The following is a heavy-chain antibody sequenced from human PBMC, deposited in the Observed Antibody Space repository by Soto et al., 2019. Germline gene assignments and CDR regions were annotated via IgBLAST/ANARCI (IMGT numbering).Heavy chain of an antibody. CDR1: GYTFTSYS. V-gene: IGHV1-3*01. D-gene: IGHD1-26*01. J-gene: IGHJ4*02. CDR3: ARDGSGSYYFDY. Sequence: GASVKVSCKASGYTFTSYSMHWVRHAPGQRLEWMGWINAGNGNTKYSQKFQGRVTITRDTSASTAYMELSSLRSEDTAVYYCARDGSGSYYFDYWGQGTLVTVSS. CDR2: INAGNGNT.